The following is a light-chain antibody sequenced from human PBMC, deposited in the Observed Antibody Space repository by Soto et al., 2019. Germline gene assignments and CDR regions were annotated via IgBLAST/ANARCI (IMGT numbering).Light chain of an antibody. J-gene: IGKJ3*01. CDR3: QHYNSYSEFT. Sequence: DIQMTQSPSSLSASVGDRVTITCRASQSISSYLNWYQQKPGKAPKLLIYKASTLKSGVPSRFSGSGSGTEFTLTIGCLQLDDFATYYCQHYNSYSEFTFGPGTKVDIK. V-gene: IGKV1-5*03. CDR1: QSISSY. CDR2: KAS.